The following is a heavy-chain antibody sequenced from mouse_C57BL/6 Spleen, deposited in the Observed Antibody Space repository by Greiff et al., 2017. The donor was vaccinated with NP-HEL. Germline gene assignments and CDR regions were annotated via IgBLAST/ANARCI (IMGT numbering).Heavy chain of an antibody. J-gene: IGHJ2*01. CDR1: GYTFTSYW. CDR3: ARRGWDEYFDY. D-gene: IGHD4-1*01. CDR2: IYPSDSET. V-gene: IGHV1-61*01. Sequence: VQLQQPGAELVRPGSSVKLSCKASGYTFTSYWMDWVKQRPGQGLEWIGNIYPSDSETHYNQKFKDKATLTVDKSSSTAYMQLSSLTSEDSAVYYCARRGWDEYFDYWGQGTTLTVSS.